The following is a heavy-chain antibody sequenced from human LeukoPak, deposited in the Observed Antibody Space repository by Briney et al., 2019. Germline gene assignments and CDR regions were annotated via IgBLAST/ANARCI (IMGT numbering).Heavy chain of an antibody. CDR1: GGTFRSYA. CDR2: IIPIFGTA. Sequence: SVQGSCHASGGTFRSYAISWVRPAPGQGLEWMGRIIPIFGTANYAQKFLGRVTITTDESTSTAYMELSSLRSEDTAVYYCARGRDGYNYYYYYMDVWGKGTTVTVSS. J-gene: IGHJ6*03. CDR3: ARGRDGYNYYYYYMDV. V-gene: IGHV1-69*05. D-gene: IGHD5-24*01.